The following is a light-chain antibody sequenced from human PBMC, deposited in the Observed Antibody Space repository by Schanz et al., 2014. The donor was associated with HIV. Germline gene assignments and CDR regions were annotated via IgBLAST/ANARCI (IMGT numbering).Light chain of an antibody. J-gene: IGKJ2*01. CDR2: GAS. Sequence: DIQMTQSPSTLSASVGDRVTITCRASQSISSWLAWYQQRPGKAPKLLISGASTLESGVPSRFSGSGAGTEFTLTISSLQPDDFTTYYCQQYKDNSLHTFGQGTKVEIK. CDR3: QQYKDNSLHT. CDR1: QSISSW. V-gene: IGKV1-5*03.